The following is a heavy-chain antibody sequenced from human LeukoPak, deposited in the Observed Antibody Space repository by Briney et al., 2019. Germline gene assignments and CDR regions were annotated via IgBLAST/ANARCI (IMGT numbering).Heavy chain of an antibody. CDR3: STSMVRGPRPVIPPNYGMDV. V-gene: IGHV1-24*01. J-gene: IGHJ6*02. Sequence: ASVKVSFKVSGYTLTELSMHWVRQAPGKGLEWMGGFDPEDGETIYAQKFQGRVTMTEDTSTDTAYMELSSLRSEDTAVYYCSTSMVRGPRPVIPPNYGMDVWGQGTTVTVSS. D-gene: IGHD3-10*01. CDR2: FDPEDGET. CDR1: GYTLTELS.